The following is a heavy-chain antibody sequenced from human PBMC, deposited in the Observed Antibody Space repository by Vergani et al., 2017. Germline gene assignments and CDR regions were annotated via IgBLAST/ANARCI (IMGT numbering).Heavy chain of an antibody. D-gene: IGHD2-15*01. V-gene: IGHV4-61*02. CDR2: IYTSGST. Sequence: QVQLQESGPGLVKPSQTLSLTCTVSGGSISGSFYYWSWIRQPAGKGLEWIGRIYTSGSTTYNPSLKSRVTISVDTSKNQFSLKLNSVTAADTAVYYCARGPEYCGGASCFSPWGQGTLVTVSS. CDR1: GGSISGSFYY. CDR3: ARGPEYCGGASCFSP. J-gene: IGHJ5*02.